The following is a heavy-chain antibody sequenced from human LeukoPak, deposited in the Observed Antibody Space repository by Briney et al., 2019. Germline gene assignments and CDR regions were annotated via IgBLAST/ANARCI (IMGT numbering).Heavy chain of an antibody. J-gene: IGHJ1*01. Sequence: SSETLSLTCTVSGGSISSYYWSWIRQPAGKGLEWIGRIYTSGSTNYNPSLKSRVTMSVDTSKNQFSLKLSSVTAADTAVYYCASSPSSVASPEEMAEQLYSYFQHWGQGTLVTVSS. D-gene: IGHD5-24*01. CDR1: GGSISSYY. CDR2: IYTSGST. CDR3: ASSPSSVASPEEMAEQLYSYFQH. V-gene: IGHV4-4*07.